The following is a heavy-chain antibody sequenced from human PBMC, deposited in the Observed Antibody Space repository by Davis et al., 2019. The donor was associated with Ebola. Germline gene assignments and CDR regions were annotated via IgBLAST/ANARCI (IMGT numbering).Heavy chain of an antibody. CDR1: GGSINNGGFS. Sequence: PSETLSLTCTVSGGSINNGGFSWSWIRQPLGKGLEWIGYIFHSGSAYYNPSLESRVSMSVDRSKNQFSLSLTSVTAADTAVYYCARTFDSWGQGTLVIVSS. CDR3: ARTFDS. V-gene: IGHV4-30-2*01. CDR2: IFHSGSA. J-gene: IGHJ4*02.